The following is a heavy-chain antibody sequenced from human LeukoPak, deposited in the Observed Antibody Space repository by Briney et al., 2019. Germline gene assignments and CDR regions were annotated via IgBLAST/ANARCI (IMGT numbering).Heavy chain of an antibody. CDR3: ARGNNSRYYYYYYYMDV. V-gene: IGHV4-59*01. J-gene: IGHJ6*03. CDR1: GGSISSYY. D-gene: IGHD4-23*01. CDR2: FDYSGSA. Sequence: SETLSLTCTVSGGSISSYYWSWIRQPPGKGLEWIGYFDYSGSAKYNPSLKSRVTISVDTSKKQFSLKLRSVTAADTAVYYCARGNNSRYYYYYYYMDVWGKGTTVTISS.